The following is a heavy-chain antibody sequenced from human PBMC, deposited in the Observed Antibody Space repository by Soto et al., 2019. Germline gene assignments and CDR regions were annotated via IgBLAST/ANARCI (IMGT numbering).Heavy chain of an antibody. CDR1: GFTFSSDS. CDR3: ARESRTVTTLFYYYYGMDV. Sequence: PGGSLRLSCAASGFTFSSDSMNWVRQAPGKGLEWVSSISSSSSYIYYADSVKGRFTISRDNAKNSLYLQMNSLRAEDTAVYYCARESRTVTTLFYYYYGMDVWGQGTTVTVSS. CDR2: ISSSSSYI. D-gene: IGHD4-17*01. J-gene: IGHJ6*02. V-gene: IGHV3-21*01.